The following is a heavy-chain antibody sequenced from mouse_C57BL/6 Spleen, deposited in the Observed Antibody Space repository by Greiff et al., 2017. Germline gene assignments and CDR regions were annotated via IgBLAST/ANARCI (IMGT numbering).Heavy chain of an antibody. D-gene: IGHD1-1*01. CDR3: AVNYYGSSYWYFDV. Sequence: VKLLESGAELVKPGASVKMSCKASGYTFTTYPIEWMKQNHGKSLEWIGNFHPYNDDTKYNEKFKGKATLTVEKSSSTVYLELSRLTSDDSAVYYCAVNYYGSSYWYFDVWGTGTTVTVSS. CDR2: FHPYNDDT. J-gene: IGHJ1*03. V-gene: IGHV1-47*01. CDR1: GYTFTTYP.